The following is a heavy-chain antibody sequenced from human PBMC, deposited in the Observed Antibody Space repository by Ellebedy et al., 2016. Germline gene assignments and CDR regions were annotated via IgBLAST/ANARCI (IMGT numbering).Heavy chain of an antibody. CDR2: IYQSGNT. D-gene: IGHD1-1*01. J-gene: IGHJ4*02. V-gene: IGHV4-59*08. CDR1: GGSIGNYF. CDR3: ATYTMGRLDY. Sequence: SETLSLTCAISGGSIGNYFWSWIRQAPGKGLEWIAYIYQSGNTNYSPSLKSRVTISVDTSKNQFSLKLSSVTAADTAVYYCATYTMGRLDYWGQGTLVTVSS.